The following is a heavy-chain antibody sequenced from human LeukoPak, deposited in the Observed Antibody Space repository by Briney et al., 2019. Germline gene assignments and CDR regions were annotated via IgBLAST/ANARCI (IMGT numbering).Heavy chain of an antibody. CDR3: ARRRYSGSSQHFDY. V-gene: IGHV3-21*01. J-gene: IGHJ4*02. Sequence: GGSLRLSCAASGFTFSAYSMNWVRQAPGKGLEWVSSISSSSSYIYYADSVKGRFTISRDNAKNSLYLQMNSLRAEDTAVYYCARRRYSGSSQHFDYWGQGTLVTVSS. CDR1: GFTFSAYS. CDR2: ISSSSSYI. D-gene: IGHD1-26*01.